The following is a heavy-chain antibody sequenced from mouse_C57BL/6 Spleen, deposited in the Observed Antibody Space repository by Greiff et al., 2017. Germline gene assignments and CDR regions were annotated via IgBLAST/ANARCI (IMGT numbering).Heavy chain of an antibody. Sequence: VQLQQSGAELVRPGTSVKVSCKASGYAFTNYLIQWVKQRPGQGLGWIGVINPGSGGTTYNEKFKGKATLTADKSTSTAYMQLSSRTSEDSAVYCWSRTGVTTVGYFDVWGTGTTVTVSA. V-gene: IGHV1-54*01. CDR2: INPGSGGT. CDR1: GYAFTNYL. CDR3: SRTGVTTVGYFDV. J-gene: IGHJ1*03. D-gene: IGHD1-1*01.